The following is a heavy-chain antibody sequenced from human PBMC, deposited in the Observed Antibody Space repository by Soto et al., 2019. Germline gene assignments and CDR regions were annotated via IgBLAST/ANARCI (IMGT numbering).Heavy chain of an antibody. CDR3: ARDRSYYDSSGYYYGMDV. CDR1: GGTFSSYA. Sequence: SVKVSCKASGGTFSSYAISWVRQAPGQGLERMGGIIPIFGTANYAQKFQGRVTITADKSTSTAYMELSSLRSEDTAVYYCARDRSYYDSSGYYYGMDVWGQGTTVTVSS. J-gene: IGHJ6*02. D-gene: IGHD3-22*01. V-gene: IGHV1-69*06. CDR2: IIPIFGTA.